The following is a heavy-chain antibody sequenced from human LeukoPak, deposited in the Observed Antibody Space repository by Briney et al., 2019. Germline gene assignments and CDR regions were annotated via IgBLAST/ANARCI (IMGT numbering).Heavy chain of an antibody. D-gene: IGHD1-26*01. CDR2: IYSGGNT. J-gene: IGHJ4*02. CDR1: DGSINSDTYY. Sequence: PSETLSLTCSVSDGSINSDTYYWGWIRQPPGKGLEWIASIYSGGNTFYNPSLKSRVTISIDTSKKQFSLKLTSVTAADTAVYYCARDQRSLSDVWGQGSLVTVSS. V-gene: IGHV4-39*07. CDR3: ARDQRSLSDV.